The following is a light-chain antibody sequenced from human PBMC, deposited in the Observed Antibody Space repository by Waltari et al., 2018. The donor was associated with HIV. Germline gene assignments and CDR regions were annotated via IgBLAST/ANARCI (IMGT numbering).Light chain of an antibody. J-gene: IGLJ3*02. Sequence: QVVLTQSPSASASLGASVKLTCTLSNGHASYAIAWHQQQPEKGPRWLVTLNSDGSHFKGDGIPGRCSGSRSGAERYLTSARLQSEDEADYYCQTWGPGFQVFGGGTKLTVL. CDR1: NGHASYA. CDR3: QTWGPGFQV. V-gene: IGLV4-69*01. CDR2: LNSDGSH.